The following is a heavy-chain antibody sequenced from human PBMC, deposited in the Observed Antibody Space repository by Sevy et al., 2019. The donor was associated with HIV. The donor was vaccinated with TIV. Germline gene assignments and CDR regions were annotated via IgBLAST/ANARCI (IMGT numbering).Heavy chain of an antibody. CDR3: ASDTGSHFVTTFDY. J-gene: IGHJ4*02. D-gene: IGHD1-1*01. Sequence: GGSLRLSCAASGFTFSGYGMHWVRQAPGKGLEWVAVISFDGGNIYYADSLKGRFTISRDNSKNTLNRQMNGLTPDDTAVYYCASDTGSHFVTTFDYWGQGALVTVSS. CDR1: GFTFSGYG. V-gene: IGHV3-30*03. CDR2: ISFDGGNI.